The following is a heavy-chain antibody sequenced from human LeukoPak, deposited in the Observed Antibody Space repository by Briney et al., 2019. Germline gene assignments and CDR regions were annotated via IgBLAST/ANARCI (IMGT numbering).Heavy chain of an antibody. CDR2: SDPEHGET. CDR3: ATRSPHSGYDSFDY. Sequence: GASVKVSCKVSGYTLTELSIHWVRQAPGRGLEWMGGSDPEHGETIYAQMIQGRVTMTEDTSADTAYIELTSLTSEDTAVYYCATRSPHSGYDSFDYWGQGTLVTVSS. D-gene: IGHD5-12*01. CDR1: GYTLTELS. J-gene: IGHJ4*02. V-gene: IGHV1-24*01.